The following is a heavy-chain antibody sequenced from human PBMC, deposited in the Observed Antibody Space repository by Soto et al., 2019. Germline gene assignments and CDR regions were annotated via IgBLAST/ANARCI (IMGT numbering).Heavy chain of an antibody. D-gene: IGHD6-6*01. Sequence: QVQLVQSGAEVKKPGASVKVSCKASGYTFTSYYVHWVRQAPGQGLEWMGMINPRGGSTPHAQKFQGRITMTWDTSSSTFYMELSSLTSEDAAVYYCARDVGIDRSSSGVRETDYWGQGTLITVSS. CDR3: ARDVGIDRSSSGVRETDY. V-gene: IGHV1-46*01. J-gene: IGHJ4*02. CDR2: INPRGGST. CDR1: GYTFTSYY.